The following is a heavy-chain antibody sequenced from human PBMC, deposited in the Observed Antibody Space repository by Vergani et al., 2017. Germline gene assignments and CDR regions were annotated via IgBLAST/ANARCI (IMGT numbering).Heavy chain of an antibody. V-gene: IGHV3-30-3*01. CDR3: ARGGKGIIMVGSSTHL. D-gene: IGHD2-8*01. CDR2: ISYDGTEK. Sequence: QVKLAESGGGVVQPGRSLILSCAASGFSFGNYAMHWVRQAPGKGLEWVGVISYDGTEKKYADSVNGGFTISRDNSKKMMSLQMNSLRVEDTAVYYCARGGKGIIMVGSSTHLWGQGTQVSVS. CDR1: GFSFGNYA. J-gene: IGHJ4*02.